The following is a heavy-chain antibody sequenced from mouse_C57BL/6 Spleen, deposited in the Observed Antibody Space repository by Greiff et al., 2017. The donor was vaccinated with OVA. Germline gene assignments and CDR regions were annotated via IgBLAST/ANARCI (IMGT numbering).Heavy chain of an antibody. CDR3: AILRMGGYSGDYEYYAMDY. J-gene: IGHJ4*01. CDR1: GYTFTEYT. CDR2: FYPGSGSI. Sequence: VQVVESGAELVKPGASVKLSCKASGYTFTEYTLHWVKQRSGQGLEWIGLFYPGSGSIKYNEKFKDKATMTADKSSSKVYMALSRLTSEDSSVYFCAILRMGGYSGDYEYYAMDYSGQGTSVTVSS. V-gene: IGHV1-62-2*01. D-gene: IGHD2-13*01.